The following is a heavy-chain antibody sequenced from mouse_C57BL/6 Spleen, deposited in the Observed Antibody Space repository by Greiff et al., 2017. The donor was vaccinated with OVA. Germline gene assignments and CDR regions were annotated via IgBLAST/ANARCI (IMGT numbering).Heavy chain of an antibody. V-gene: IGHV1-82*01. CDR3: ARGGDDY. Sequence: VQLMESGPELVKPGASVKISCTASGYAFSSSWMHWVKQRPGKGLEWIGRIYPGDGDTNYKWKFKGKATLTADKSSSTAYMQLSSLTSEDSAVYYCARGGDDYWGQGTLVTVSA. J-gene: IGHJ3*01. CDR1: GYAFSSSW. CDR2: IYPGDGDT.